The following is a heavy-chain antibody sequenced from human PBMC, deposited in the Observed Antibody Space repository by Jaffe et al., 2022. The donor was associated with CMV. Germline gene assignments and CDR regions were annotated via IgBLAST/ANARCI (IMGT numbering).Heavy chain of an antibody. Sequence: EVQLVESGGGLVQPGGSLRLSCAASGFTFSSYEMNWVRQAPGKGLEWVSYISSSGSTIYYADSVKGRFTISRDNAKNSLYLQMNSLRAEDTAVYYCARLGGTDAFDIWGQGTMVTVSS. V-gene: IGHV3-48*03. CDR1: GFTFSSYE. J-gene: IGHJ3*02. CDR3: ARLGGTDAFDI. D-gene: IGHD2-15*01. CDR2: ISSSGSTI.